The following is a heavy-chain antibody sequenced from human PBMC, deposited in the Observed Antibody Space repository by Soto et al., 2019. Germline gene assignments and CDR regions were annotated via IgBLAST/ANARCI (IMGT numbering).Heavy chain of an antibody. V-gene: IGHV4-61*01. CDR1: CCSLRNGRFY. J-gene: IGHJ4*02. CDR3: ARDPKGYGYFDY. CDR2: IYYRGGT. Sequence: PSENPSLTCPVSCCSLRNGRFYWSWIRQPPGKGLEWIGYIYYRGGTNYNPSLKSRVTISVDTSKKQFSLKLSSVTAADTAVYYCARDPKGYGYFDYWGQGTLVTVSS. D-gene: IGHD2-15*01.